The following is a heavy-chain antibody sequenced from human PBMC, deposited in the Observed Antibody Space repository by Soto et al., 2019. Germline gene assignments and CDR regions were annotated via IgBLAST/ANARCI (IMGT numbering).Heavy chain of an antibody. CDR1: GGTFSSYA. CDR2: IIPIFGTA. J-gene: IGHJ3*02. Sequence: SVKVSCKASGGTFSSYAISWVRRAPGQGLEWMGGIIPIFGTANYAQKFQGRVTITADESTSTAYMELSSLRSEDTAVYYCARALYDSSGYPEAFDIWGQGTMVTVSS. V-gene: IGHV1-69*13. D-gene: IGHD3-22*01. CDR3: ARALYDSSGYPEAFDI.